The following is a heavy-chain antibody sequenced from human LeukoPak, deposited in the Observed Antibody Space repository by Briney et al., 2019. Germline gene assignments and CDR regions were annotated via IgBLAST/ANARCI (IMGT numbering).Heavy chain of an antibody. V-gene: IGHV3-9*01. J-gene: IGHJ1*01. CDR1: GFTFDDYA. D-gene: IGHD6-19*01. CDR2: ISWNSGSI. Sequence: SLRLSCAASGFTFDDYAMHWVRQAPGKGLEWVSGISWNSGSIGYADSVKGRFTISRDNAKNSLYLQMNSLRAEDTALCYCARSGWSIPGFQHWGQGTLVTVSS. CDR3: ARSGWSIPGFQH.